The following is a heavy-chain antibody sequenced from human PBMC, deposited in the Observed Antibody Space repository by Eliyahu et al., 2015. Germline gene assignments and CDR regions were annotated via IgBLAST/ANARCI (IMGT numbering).Heavy chain of an antibody. V-gene: IGHV3-15*01. Sequence: EVQLVESGGGLVKPGGSLRLSCAASGFTFSNAXMSWXRQAPGKGLEWVGRIKSKTDGGTTDYAAPVKGRFTISRDDSKNTLYLQMNSLKTEDTAVYYCTTERAAGHNWFDPWGQGTLVTVSS. CDR2: IKSKTDGGTT. CDR3: TTERAAGHNWFDP. D-gene: IGHD6-13*01. J-gene: IGHJ5*02. CDR1: GFTFSNAX.